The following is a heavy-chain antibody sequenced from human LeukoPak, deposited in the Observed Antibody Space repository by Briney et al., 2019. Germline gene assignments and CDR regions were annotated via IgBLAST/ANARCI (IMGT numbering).Heavy chain of an antibody. J-gene: IGHJ4*02. CDR1: GFTFSSYA. V-gene: IGHV3-30-3*01. Sequence: GSLRLSCAASGFTFSSYAMHWVRQAPGKGLEWVAVISYDGSNKYYADSVKGRFTISRDNSKNTLYLQMNSLRAEDTAVYYCARDEFGGSSWYILHYWGQGTLVTVSS. CDR2: ISYDGSNK. D-gene: IGHD6-13*01. CDR3: ARDEFGGSSWYILHY.